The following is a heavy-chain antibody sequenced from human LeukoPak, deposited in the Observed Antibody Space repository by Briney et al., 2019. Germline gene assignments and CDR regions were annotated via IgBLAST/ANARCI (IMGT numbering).Heavy chain of an antibody. CDR1: GFTFSYYW. CDR2: VNSDGSTT. D-gene: IGHD4-17*01. J-gene: IGHJ4*02. V-gene: IGHV3-74*01. Sequence: GGSLRLSCAASGFTFSYYWMHWVRQAPGKGLVWVSRVNSDGSTTDYADSVKGRFTVSRDNAKNTLYLQMNSLRAEDTAVYYCARAGSQDYGDYPDYWGQGTLVTVSS. CDR3: ARAGSQDYGDYPDY.